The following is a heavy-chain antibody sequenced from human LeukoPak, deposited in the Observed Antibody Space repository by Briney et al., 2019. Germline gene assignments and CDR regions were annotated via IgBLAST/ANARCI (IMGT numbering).Heavy chain of an antibody. V-gene: IGHV1-2*02. CDR2: INPNSGGT. CDR3: ARDLGIAARRGLDWYFDL. Sequence: ASVKVSCKASGYTFTGYYMHWVRQAPGQGLEWMGWINPNSGGTNYAQKFQGRVTMTRDTSISTAYMELSRLRSDDTAVYYCARDLGIAARRGLDWYFDLWGRGTLVTVSS. CDR1: GYTFTGYY. J-gene: IGHJ2*01. D-gene: IGHD6-6*01.